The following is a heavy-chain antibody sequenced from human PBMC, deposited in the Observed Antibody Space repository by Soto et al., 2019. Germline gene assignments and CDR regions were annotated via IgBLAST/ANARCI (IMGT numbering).Heavy chain of an antibody. Sequence: KVSCKASGGTFSSYTISSVRQAPGQGLEWMGRIIPILGIANYAQKFQGRVTITADKSTSTAYMELSSLRSEDTAVYFCARDGITTVTPYYWGQGTLVTVS. V-gene: IGHV1-69*04. J-gene: IGHJ4*02. CDR3: ARDGITTVTPYY. CDR2: IIPILGIA. CDR1: GGTFSSYT. D-gene: IGHD4-17*01.